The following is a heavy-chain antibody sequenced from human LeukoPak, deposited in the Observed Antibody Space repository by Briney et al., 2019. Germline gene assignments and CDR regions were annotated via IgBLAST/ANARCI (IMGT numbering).Heavy chain of an antibody. CDR3: ARGPRIAVAGTLRY. CDR1: GGSFSGYY. V-gene: IGHV4-34*01. Sequence: SETLSLTCAVYGGSFSGYYWSWIRPPPGKGLEWIGEINHSGSTNYNPSLKSRVTISVDTSKNQFSLKLSSVTAADTAVYYCARGPRIAVAGTLRYWGQGTLVTVSS. J-gene: IGHJ4*02. D-gene: IGHD6-19*01. CDR2: INHSGST.